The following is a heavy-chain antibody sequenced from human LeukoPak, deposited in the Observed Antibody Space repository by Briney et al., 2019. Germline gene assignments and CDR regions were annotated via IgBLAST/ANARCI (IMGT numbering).Heavy chain of an antibody. CDR2: ISYDGSNK. CDR3: ARDWITMVRGVNAFDI. D-gene: IGHD3-10*01. CDR1: GFTFSSYG. J-gene: IGHJ3*02. Sequence: GGSLRLSCAASGFTFSSYGMHWVRQAPGKGLEWVAVISYDGSNKYYADSVKGRFTISRDNSKNTLYLQMNSLRAEDTAVYYCARDWITMVRGVNAFDIWGQGTMVTVSS. V-gene: IGHV3-30*03.